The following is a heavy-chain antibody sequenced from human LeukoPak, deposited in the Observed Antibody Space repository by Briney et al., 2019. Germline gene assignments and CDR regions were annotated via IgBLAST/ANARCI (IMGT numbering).Heavy chain of an antibody. CDR2: ITNSGNSK. Sequence: GGSLRLSCAASEFTFSSYSMNWVRQAPGKGLEWASYITNSGNSKSYADSVKGRFTISRDNTKNSLYLQMNGLRAEDTAVYYCARTRSSGYLTFYYWGQGILVTVSS. V-gene: IGHV3-48*01. J-gene: IGHJ4*02. CDR3: ARTRSSGYLTFYY. CDR1: EFTFSSYS. D-gene: IGHD3-22*01.